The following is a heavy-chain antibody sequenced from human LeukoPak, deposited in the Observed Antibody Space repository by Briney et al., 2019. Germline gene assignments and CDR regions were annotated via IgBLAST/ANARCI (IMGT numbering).Heavy chain of an antibody. J-gene: IGHJ4*02. V-gene: IGHV4-4*02. Sequence: PSETLSLTCAVSGGSILTTNWWSWVRQPPGKGLEWIGEVHLSGTSNYNPSLKSRVSMSIDKSKNQLSLNLTSVTAADTAMYYCARESGAFSPFGFWGQGTLVTVSS. D-gene: IGHD1-26*01. CDR2: VHLSGTS. CDR3: ARESGAFSPFGF. CDR1: GGSILTTNW.